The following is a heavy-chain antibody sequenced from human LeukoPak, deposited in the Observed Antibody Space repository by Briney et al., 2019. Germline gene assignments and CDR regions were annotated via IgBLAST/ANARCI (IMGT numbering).Heavy chain of an antibody. CDR2: VNPNSGNI. CDR1: GYIFSNYD. J-gene: IGHJ4*02. Sequence: ASVRVSCKASGYIFSNYDVNWVRQAPGQGLEWMGWVNPNSGNIGYAQKFQGRVTITKNTSINTAYMDLSRLTSEDTAVYYCAREGLDYWGQGTLVTVSS. CDR3: AREGLDY. V-gene: IGHV1-8*03.